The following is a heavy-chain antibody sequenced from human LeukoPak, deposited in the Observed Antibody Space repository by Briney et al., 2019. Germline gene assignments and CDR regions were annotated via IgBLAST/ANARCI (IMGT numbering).Heavy chain of an antibody. CDR3: ARLRGATMPNPFDY. CDR2: IYPDDSDT. J-gene: IGHJ4*02. Sequence: GESLKISCKVSGYFFTNYWIGWVRQMPGKGLEWMGIIYPDDSDTRPSPTFQGQVTISADKSISTAYLQWSSLGASDTAMYYCARLRGATMPNPFDYWGQGTLVTVSS. D-gene: IGHD1-26*01. CDR1: GYFFTNYW. V-gene: IGHV5-51*01.